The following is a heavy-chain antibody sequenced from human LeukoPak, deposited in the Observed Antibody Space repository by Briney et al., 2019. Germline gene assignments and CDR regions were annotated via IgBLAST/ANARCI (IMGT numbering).Heavy chain of an antibody. CDR1: GGTFSSYA. D-gene: IGHD4-17*01. V-gene: IGHV1-69*05. CDR3: ARAAYYGDYGVGYYYYYMDV. CDR2: ITPIFGTA. J-gene: IGHJ6*03. Sequence: GASVKVSCKASGGTFSSYAISWVRQAPGQGLEWMGGITPIFGTANYAQKFQGRVTITTDESTSTAYMELSSLRSEDTAVYYCARAAYYGDYGVGYYYYYMDVWGKGTTVTVSS.